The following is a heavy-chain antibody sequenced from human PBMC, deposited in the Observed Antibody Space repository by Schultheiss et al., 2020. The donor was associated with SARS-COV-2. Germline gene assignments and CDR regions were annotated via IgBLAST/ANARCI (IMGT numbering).Heavy chain of an antibody. CDR3: TSVLH. V-gene: IGHV3-23*01. CDR2: ISGSGGST. Sequence: GGSLRLSCTVSGGSISSSSYYWGWIRQAPGKGLEWVSAISGSGGSTYYADSVKGRFTISRDNSKNTLYLQMNSLRAEDTGMYYCTSVLHWGQGSLVTVSS. J-gene: IGHJ4*02. CDR1: GGSISSSSYY.